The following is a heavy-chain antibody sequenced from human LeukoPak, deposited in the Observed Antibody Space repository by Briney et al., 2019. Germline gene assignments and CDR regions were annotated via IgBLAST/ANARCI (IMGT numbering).Heavy chain of an antibody. D-gene: IGHD4-17*01. CDR2: IYSSGST. Sequence: SETLSLTCTVSGGSISSSSYYWSWMRQPAGKGLEWIGRIYSSGSTKYNPSLKSRVTMSVDTSKNQFSLKLSSVTAADTAVYYCARDKTGDYGDLNWFDPWGQGTLVTVSS. V-gene: IGHV4-61*02. CDR3: ARDKTGDYGDLNWFDP. CDR1: GGSISSSSYY. J-gene: IGHJ5*02.